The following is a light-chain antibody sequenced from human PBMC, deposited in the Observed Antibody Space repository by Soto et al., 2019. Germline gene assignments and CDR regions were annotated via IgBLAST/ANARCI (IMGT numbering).Light chain of an antibody. V-gene: IGKV1-27*01. CDR1: QGISNY. CDR3: QKYNSAPLLT. Sequence: DIQMTQSPSSLSASVGDRVTITCRASQGISNYLAWYQQKPGKVPKLLIYAASTSQSGVPSQFSGSGSGTDFTLTISSLQPEDVATYYCQKYNSAPLLTFGGGTKVEIK. CDR2: AAS. J-gene: IGKJ4*01.